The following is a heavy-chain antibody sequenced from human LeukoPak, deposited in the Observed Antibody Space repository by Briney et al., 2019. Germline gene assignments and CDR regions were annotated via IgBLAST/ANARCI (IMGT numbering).Heavy chain of an antibody. V-gene: IGHV1-2*02. D-gene: IGHD2-15*01. CDR3: ARSVVVAADFDY. CDR2: INPNSGGT. CDR1: GYTFTGYY. Sequence: GASVKVSCTASGYTFTGYYMHWVRQAPGQGLEWMGWINPNSGGTNYAQKFQGRVTMTRDTSISTAYMELSRLRSDDTAVDYCARSVVVAADFDYWGQGTLVTVSS. J-gene: IGHJ4*02.